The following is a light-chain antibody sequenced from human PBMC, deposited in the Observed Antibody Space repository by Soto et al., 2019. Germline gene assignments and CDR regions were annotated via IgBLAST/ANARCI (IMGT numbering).Light chain of an antibody. J-gene: IGKJ2*01. CDR2: GAS. V-gene: IGKV3-20*01. CDR1: QSVSSSD. Sequence: EIVLTQSPGTLSLSPGDRATLSCRASQSVSSSDLAWYQQKPGQDPRLLIYGASNRATGIPDRFSGSGSGTDFTLTISRLEPDDFAVYYCQQYGGSPLYTFGQGTKLEIK. CDR3: QQYGGSPLYT.